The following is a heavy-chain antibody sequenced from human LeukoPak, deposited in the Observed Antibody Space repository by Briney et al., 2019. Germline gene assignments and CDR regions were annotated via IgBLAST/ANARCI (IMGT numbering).Heavy chain of an antibody. J-gene: IGHJ5*02. D-gene: IGHD1-26*01. CDR1: GGSITSYY. CDR3: ARGGSSAIDP. CDR2: IYYSGIT. V-gene: IGHV4-59*01. Sequence: PSETLSLTCTVSGGSITSYYWSWIRQPPGKPLEWIGYIYYSGITNYNPSLKSRVTMSVDTSKNQFSLKLSSVTAADTAVYYCARGGSSAIDPWGQGTLVTVSS.